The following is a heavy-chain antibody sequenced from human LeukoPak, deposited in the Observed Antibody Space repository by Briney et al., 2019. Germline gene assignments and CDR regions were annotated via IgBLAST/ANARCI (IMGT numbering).Heavy chain of an antibody. D-gene: IGHD2-15*01. CDR1: GYTFTGYY. CDR3: ARERRYCSGGSCEGGKNWFDP. J-gene: IGHJ5*02. Sequence: GASVNVSCKASGYTFTGYYMHWVRPAPGQGLEWMGWINPNSGGTNYAQKFQGRVTMTRDTSISTAYMELSRLRSDDTAVYYCARERRYCSGGSCEGGKNWFDPWGQGTLVTVSS. V-gene: IGHV1-2*02. CDR2: INPNSGGT.